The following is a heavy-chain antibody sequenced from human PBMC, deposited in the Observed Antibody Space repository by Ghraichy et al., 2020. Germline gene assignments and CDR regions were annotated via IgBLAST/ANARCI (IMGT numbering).Heavy chain of an antibody. CDR1: GFTFSSYG. J-gene: IGHJ4*02. D-gene: IGHD1-1*01. Sequence: GGSLRLSCAASGFTFSSYGMHWVRQAPGKGLEWVAVIWYNGSNKYYADSVKGRFTISRDNSKNTLYLQMNSLRAEDTAVYYCAKSLAGSAPFDYWGQGTLVTVSS. CDR2: IWYNGSNK. CDR3: AKSLAGSAPFDY. V-gene: IGHV3-33*06.